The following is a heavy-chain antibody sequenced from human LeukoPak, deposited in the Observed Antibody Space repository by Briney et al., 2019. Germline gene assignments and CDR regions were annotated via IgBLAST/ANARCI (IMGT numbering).Heavy chain of an antibody. J-gene: IGHJ4*02. CDR2: IYYSGST. CDR3: ARLELIAAAGDY. V-gene: IGHV4-39*01. CDR1: GGSISSSSYY. Sequence: SETLSLTCTVSGGSISSSSYYWGWIRQPPGKGLEWIGSIYYSGSTYYNPSLKSRVTISVDTSKDQFSLKLSSVTAADTAVYYCARLELIAAAGDYWGQGTLVTVSP. D-gene: IGHD6-13*01.